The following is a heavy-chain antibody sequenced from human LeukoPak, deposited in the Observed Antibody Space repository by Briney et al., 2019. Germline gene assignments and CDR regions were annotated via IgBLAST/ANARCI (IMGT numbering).Heavy chain of an antibody. CDR1: GFTFSSYE. J-gene: IGHJ4*02. D-gene: IGHD4-11*01. CDR2: ISSSSSTI. V-gene: IGHV3-48*01. CDR3: ARELQVCVDY. Sequence: GGSLRLSCAASGFTFSSYEMNWVRQAPGKGLEWVSYISSSSSTIYYADSVKGRFTISRDNAKNSLYLQMNSLRAEDTAVYYCARELQVCVDYWGQGTLVTVSS.